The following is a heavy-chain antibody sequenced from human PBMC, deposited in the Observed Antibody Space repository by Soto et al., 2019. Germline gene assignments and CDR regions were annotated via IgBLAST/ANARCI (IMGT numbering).Heavy chain of an antibody. D-gene: IGHD6-13*01. V-gene: IGHV3-21*04. J-gene: IGHJ5*02. CDR3: AKDLHIAAATLCFDP. CDR2: ISSSSSYI. Sequence: PVGTLRLSCAASGFTFSSYSMNWVRQAPGKGLEWVSSISSSSSYIYYADSVKGRFTISRDNSKNTLYLQMNSLRAEDTAVYYCAKDLHIAAATLCFDPWGQGTLVTVSS. CDR1: GFTFSSYS.